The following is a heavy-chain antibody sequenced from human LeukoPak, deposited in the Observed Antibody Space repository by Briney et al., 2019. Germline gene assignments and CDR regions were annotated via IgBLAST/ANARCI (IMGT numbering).Heavy chain of an antibody. V-gene: IGHV3-23*01. D-gene: IGHD6-25*01. CDR3: AKSPDPSNPRPDGYFDP. CDR1: GFTFRNYA. CDR2: ISGSGGST. Sequence: PGGSLRLSCAASGFTFRNYAMSWVRQAPGKGLEWVSVISGSGGSTHYSDSVKGRFTVSRDNSKSTLYLQMNSLRAEDTAVFYCAKSPDPSNPRPDGYFDPWGQGSLVTVSS. J-gene: IGHJ5*02.